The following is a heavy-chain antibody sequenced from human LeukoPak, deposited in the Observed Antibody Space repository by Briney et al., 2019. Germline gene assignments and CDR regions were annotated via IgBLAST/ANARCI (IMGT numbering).Heavy chain of an antibody. D-gene: IGHD3-10*01. CDR2: ISDSGGT. J-gene: IGHJ4*02. Sequence: SETLSLTCTVSGGSISNYYWGWIRQPPGKGLEWIGSISDSGGTYYNPSLKSRITISVDTSKNQFSLKLSSVTAADTALYYCARLNVRPAMIRGVLDYWGQGTLVTVSS. CDR3: ARLNVRPAMIRGVLDY. CDR1: GGSISNYY. V-gene: IGHV4-39*07.